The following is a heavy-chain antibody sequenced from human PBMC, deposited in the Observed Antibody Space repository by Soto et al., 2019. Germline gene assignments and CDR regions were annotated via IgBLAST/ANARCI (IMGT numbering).Heavy chain of an antibody. CDR3: ARQIAAAAYNWFDP. CDR1: GFSLSTSGMC. Sequence: SGPTLVNPTQTLTLTCTFSGFSLSTSGMCVSWIRQPPGKALEWLALIDWDDDEYYSTSLKTRLTISKDTSKNQVVLTMTNMDPVDTATYYCARQIAAAAYNWFDPWGQGTLVTVSS. CDR2: IDWDDDE. V-gene: IGHV2-70*01. J-gene: IGHJ5*02. D-gene: IGHD6-13*01.